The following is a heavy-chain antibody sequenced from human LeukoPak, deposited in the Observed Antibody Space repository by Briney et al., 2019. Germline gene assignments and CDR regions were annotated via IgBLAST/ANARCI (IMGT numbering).Heavy chain of an antibody. CDR1: GFTFNSYD. D-gene: IGHD2-2*02. CDR3: AKTPIQYYFDY. Sequence: GGSLRLSCAASGFTFNSYDMKWVRQAPGKGLEWVSFISGSAGSTYYADSVKGRFTISRDNSKNTLYLQMNSLRAEDTAVYYWAKTPIQYYFDYWGQGTLVTVSS. V-gene: IGHV3-23*01. J-gene: IGHJ4*02. CDR2: ISGSAGST.